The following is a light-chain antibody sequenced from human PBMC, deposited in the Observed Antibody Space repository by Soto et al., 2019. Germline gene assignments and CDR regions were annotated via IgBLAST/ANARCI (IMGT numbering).Light chain of an antibody. V-gene: IGLV2-14*01. Sequence: QYALTQPASVSGSPGQSITISCTGTSIDVGGYNYVSWYQQHPGKAPKLMIYDVSNRPSGVSNRFSGSKSGNTASLTISGLQAEDEADYYCSSYTSSSLYVFGTGTKLTVL. CDR2: DVS. CDR1: SIDVGGYNY. J-gene: IGLJ1*01. CDR3: SSYTSSSLYV.